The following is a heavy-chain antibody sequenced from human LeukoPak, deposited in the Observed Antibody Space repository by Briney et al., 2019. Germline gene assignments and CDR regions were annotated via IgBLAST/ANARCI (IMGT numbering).Heavy chain of an antibody. V-gene: IGHV1-69*04. D-gene: IGHD3-10*01. J-gene: IGHJ4*02. CDR2: IIPILGIA. Sequence: VASVKVSCKASGGTFSSYAISWVRQAPGQGLEWMGRIIPILGIANYAQKFQGRVTITADKSTSTAYMELSSLRSEDAAVYYCARAADQDYYGSGSPLAPFDYWGQGTLVTVS. CDR3: ARAADQDYYGSGSPLAPFDY. CDR1: GGTFSSYA.